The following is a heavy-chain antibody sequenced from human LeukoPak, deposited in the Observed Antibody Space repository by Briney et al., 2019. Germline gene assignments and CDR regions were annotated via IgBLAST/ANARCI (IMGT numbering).Heavy chain of an antibody. CDR2: ISGSGGST. J-gene: IGHJ4*02. V-gene: IGHV3-23*01. CDR1: GFTFSSYA. D-gene: IGHD3-10*01. CDR3: AKDLYGSGYE. Sequence: GGSLRLSCAASGFTFSSYAMSWVRQAPGKGLEWVSAISGSGGSTYYADSVKGRFTISRDNSKNSLYLQMNSLRTEDTALYYCAKDLYGSGYEWGQGTLVTVSS.